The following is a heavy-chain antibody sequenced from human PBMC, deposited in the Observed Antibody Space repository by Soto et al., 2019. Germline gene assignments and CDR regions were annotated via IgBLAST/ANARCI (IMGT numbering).Heavy chain of an antibody. CDR1: GGSFSGYY. CDR3: ARGEATMIVVVTPGHDNWFDP. J-gene: IGHJ5*02. Sequence: SETLSLTCAVYGGSFSGYYWSWIRQPPGKGLEWIGEINHSGSTNYNPSLKSRVTISVDTSKNQFSLKLSSVTAADTAVYYCARGEATMIVVVTPGHDNWFDPWGQATLVTVSS. CDR2: INHSGST. D-gene: IGHD3-22*01. V-gene: IGHV4-34*01.